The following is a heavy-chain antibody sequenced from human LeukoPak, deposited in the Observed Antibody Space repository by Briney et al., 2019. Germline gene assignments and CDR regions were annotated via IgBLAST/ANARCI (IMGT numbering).Heavy chain of an antibody. V-gene: IGHV4-59*08. D-gene: IGHD4-17*01. CDR1: GGSISNYY. J-gene: IGHJ5*02. CDR3: AMQVGIYGDYNNWFDP. Sequence: SETLSLTCTVSGGSISNYYWNWVRQPPGKELEWIGNVDYSGNTRHNPSLKSRVTISLDISKNHFSLRLSSVTAADTAVYYCAMQVGIYGDYNNWFDPWGQGARVTVSS. CDR2: VDYSGNT.